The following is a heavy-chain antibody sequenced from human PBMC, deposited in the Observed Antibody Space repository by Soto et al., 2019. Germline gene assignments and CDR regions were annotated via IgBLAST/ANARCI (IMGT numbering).Heavy chain of an antibody. CDR2: IDASDSYT. CDR1: GYSFTSYW. CDR3: ARDQGGGYYYLWSGYYDNCYYGMDV. V-gene: IGHV5-10-1*01. D-gene: IGHD3-3*01. J-gene: IGHJ6*02. Sequence: GESLKISCKGSGYSFTSYWITWVRQMPGKGLEWMGRIDASDSYTNYSPSFQGHVIISADTSIITAYLHWSSLQASDTAVYFCARDQGGGYYYLWSGYYDNCYYGMDVWGQGTTVTVSS.